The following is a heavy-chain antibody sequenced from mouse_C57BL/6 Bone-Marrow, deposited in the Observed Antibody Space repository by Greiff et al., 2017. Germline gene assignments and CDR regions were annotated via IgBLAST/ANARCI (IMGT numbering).Heavy chain of an antibody. D-gene: IGHD1-1*01. J-gene: IGHJ2*01. V-gene: IGHV1-69*01. CDR1: GYTFTSYW. Sequence: QVQLQQTGAELVMPGASVKLSCKASGYTFTSYWMHWVKQRPGQGLEWIGEIDPSDSYTNYNQKFKGKSTLTVDKSSSTAYMQLISLTSEDSAVYYCARDYYGSSYYFDYWGQGTTLTVSS. CDR3: ARDYYGSSYYFDY. CDR2: IDPSDSYT.